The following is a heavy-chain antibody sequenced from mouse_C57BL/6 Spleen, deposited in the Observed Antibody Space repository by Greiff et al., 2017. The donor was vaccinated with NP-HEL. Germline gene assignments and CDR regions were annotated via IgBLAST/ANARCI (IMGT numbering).Heavy chain of an antibody. V-gene: IGHV1-50*01. CDR1: GYTFTSYW. CDR2: IDPSDSYT. J-gene: IGHJ3*01. CDR3: AGARVYDGYYFFAY. D-gene: IGHD2-3*01. Sequence: QVQLKQPGAELVKPGASVKLSCKASGYTFTSYWMQWVKQRPGQGLEWIGEIDPSDSYTNYNQKFKGKATLTVDTSSSTAYMQLSSLTSEDSAVYYCAGARVYDGYYFFAYWGQGTLVTVSA.